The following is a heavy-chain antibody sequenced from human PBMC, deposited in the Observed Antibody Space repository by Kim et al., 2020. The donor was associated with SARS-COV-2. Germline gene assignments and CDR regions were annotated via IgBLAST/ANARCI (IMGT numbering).Heavy chain of an antibody. Sequence: GGSLRLSCAASGFTFSSYSMNCVRQAPGKGLEWVSYISSSSSTIYYADSVKGRFTISRDNAKNSLSLQMNSLRDEDTAVYYCARDWYYYGSGSYGGYYYYGMDVWGQGTTVTVSS. CDR2: ISSSSSTI. D-gene: IGHD3-10*01. CDR3: ARDWYYYGSGSYGGYYYYGMDV. V-gene: IGHV3-48*02. CDR1: GFTFSSYS. J-gene: IGHJ6*02.